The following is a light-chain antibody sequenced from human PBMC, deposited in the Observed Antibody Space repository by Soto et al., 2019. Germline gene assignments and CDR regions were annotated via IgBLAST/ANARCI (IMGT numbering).Light chain of an antibody. Sequence: DIQMTQSASSLSASVGDRVTITCRASQSISSNLNWYQQKQGKAPKLLIYAASSLETVVPSRFSGSGSGTDFTLTISSLQPEDCATYYCQQSNRTPRTFGQGTKVDIK. CDR1: QSISSN. CDR2: AAS. CDR3: QQSNRTPRT. J-gene: IGKJ1*01. V-gene: IGKV1-39*01.